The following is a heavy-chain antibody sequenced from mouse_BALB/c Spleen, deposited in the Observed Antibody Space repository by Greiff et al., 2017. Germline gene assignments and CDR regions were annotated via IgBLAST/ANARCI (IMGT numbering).Heavy chain of an antibody. D-gene: IGHD2-4*01. CDR1: GFTFNTYA. Sequence: EVQLVESGGGLVQPKGSLKLSCAASGFTFNTYAMNWVRQAPGKGLEWVARIRSKSNNYATYYADSVKDRFTISRDDSQSMLYLQMNNLKTEDTAMYYCARHVITDYFDYWGQGTTLTVSS. CDR2: IRSKSNNYAT. J-gene: IGHJ2*01. CDR3: ARHVITDYFDY. V-gene: IGHV10-1*02.